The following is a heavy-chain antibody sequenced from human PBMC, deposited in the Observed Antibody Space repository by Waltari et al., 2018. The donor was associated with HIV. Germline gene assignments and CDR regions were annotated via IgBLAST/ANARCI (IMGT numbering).Heavy chain of an antibody. V-gene: IGHV3-33*01. CDR2: IWYDGSNK. J-gene: IGHJ4*02. CDR3: ARDSITVSGTFDY. CDR1: GFTFSSYG. Sequence: QVQLVESGGGVVQYGRSLRLSCVASGFTFSSYGLHWVRQAPGKGLEWVAGIWYDGSNKYYADSVKGRFRISRDNSKNTVYLQMNSLRAEDTAEYYCARDSITVSGTFDYWGQGTLVTVSS. D-gene: IGHD6-19*01.